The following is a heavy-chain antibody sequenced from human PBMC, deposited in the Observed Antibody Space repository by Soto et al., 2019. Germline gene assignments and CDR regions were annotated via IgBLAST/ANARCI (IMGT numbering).Heavy chain of an antibody. Sequence: TLSLTCTVSGGSISSSSYYWGWIRQPPGKGLEWIGSIYYSGSTYYNPSLKSRVTISVDTSKNQFSLKLSSVTAADTAVYYCARWPLYVGIVAYYFDYWGQGTLVTVSS. CDR1: GGSISSSSYY. CDR3: ARWPLYVGIVAYYFDY. J-gene: IGHJ4*02. V-gene: IGHV4-39*01. CDR2: IYYSGST. D-gene: IGHD5-12*01.